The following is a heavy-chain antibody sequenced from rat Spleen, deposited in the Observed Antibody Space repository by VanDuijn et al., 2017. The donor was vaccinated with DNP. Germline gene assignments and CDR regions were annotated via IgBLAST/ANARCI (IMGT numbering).Heavy chain of an antibody. Sequence: EVQLQESGPGLVKPSQSFSLTCSVTGYSITSSFRWTWIRKFPGDKLEWMGYINGAGSTNYNPSLKSRIAITRDTSKNQFFLQVKSVTPEDSATYYCAIQLGVFDYWGQGVMVTVSS. D-gene: IGHD5-1*01. CDR1: GYSITSSFR. V-gene: IGHV3-3*01. CDR3: AIQLGVFDY. CDR2: INGAGST. J-gene: IGHJ2*01.